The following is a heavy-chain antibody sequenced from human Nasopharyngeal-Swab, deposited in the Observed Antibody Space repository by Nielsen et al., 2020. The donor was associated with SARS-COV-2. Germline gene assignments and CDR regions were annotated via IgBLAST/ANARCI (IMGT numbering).Heavy chain of an antibody. J-gene: IGHJ3*02. CDR3: AREIYYGSGSYYVDDAFDI. V-gene: IGHV1-2*02. CDR1: GYSFTGYY. Sequence: ASVKVSCKASGYSFTGYYLHWVRQAPGQGPEWVGSLNPNSGGTNNAQKFQGRVTLTLDTSINTAYMDLTSLRSDDTAVYYCAREIYYGSGSYYVDDAFDIWGQGTMVTVSS. D-gene: IGHD3-10*01. CDR2: LNPNSGGT.